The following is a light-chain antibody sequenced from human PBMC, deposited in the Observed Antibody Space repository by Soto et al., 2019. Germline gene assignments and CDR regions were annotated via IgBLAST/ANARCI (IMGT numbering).Light chain of an antibody. CDR1: SSNIGAGYD. J-gene: IGLJ1*01. Sequence: QSVLTQPPSVSGAPGQRVTISCTGSSSNIGAGYDVHWYQQLPGTAPKLLIYGNSNRPSGVPDRFSGSKSGTSASLAITGLQAEDEADYYCQSYDSSLSGSEVFGT. CDR2: GNS. CDR3: QSYDSSLSGSEV. V-gene: IGLV1-40*01.